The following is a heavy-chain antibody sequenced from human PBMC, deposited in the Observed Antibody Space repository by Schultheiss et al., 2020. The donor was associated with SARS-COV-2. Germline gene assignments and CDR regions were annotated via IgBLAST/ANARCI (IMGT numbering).Heavy chain of an antibody. Sequence: ESLKISCTVSGGSISSSSYYWGWIRQPPGKGLEWIGSIYYSGSTYYNPSLKSRVTISVDTSKNQFSLKLSSVTAADTAVYYCARGSKWELAFLGDFWGYWGQGTLVTVSS. CDR2: IYYSGST. J-gene: IGHJ4*02. CDR1: GGSISSSSYY. V-gene: IGHV4-39*01. D-gene: IGHD1-26*01. CDR3: ARGSKWELAFLGDFWGY.